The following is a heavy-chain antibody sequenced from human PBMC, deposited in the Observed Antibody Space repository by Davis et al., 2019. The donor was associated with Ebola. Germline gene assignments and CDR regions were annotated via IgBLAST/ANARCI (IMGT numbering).Heavy chain of an antibody. Sequence: ASVKVSCKTYGYTFTDYGISWVRQAPGQGLEWMGWISVKSGNTNYARKLQGRVTMTTDTSTTTAYMELRGLRFDDTAVYYCARDVRHGLNVWGQGTTVTVPS. CDR3: ARDVRHGLNV. V-gene: IGHV1-18*01. J-gene: IGHJ6*02. CDR2: ISVKSGNT. D-gene: IGHD2/OR15-2a*01. CDR1: GYTFTDYG.